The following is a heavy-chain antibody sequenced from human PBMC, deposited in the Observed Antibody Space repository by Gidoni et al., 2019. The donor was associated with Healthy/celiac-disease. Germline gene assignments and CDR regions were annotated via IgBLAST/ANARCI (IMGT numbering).Heavy chain of an antibody. CDR2: ISSSSSYI. CDR3: ARDLFDSSGYYPNWFDP. D-gene: IGHD3-22*01. J-gene: IGHJ5*02. CDR1: GFTFSSDS. V-gene: IGHV3-21*01. Sequence: EVQLVESGGGLVKPGGSLRLSCAASGFTFSSDSMNWVRQAPGKGLEWVSSISSSSSYIHYADSVKGRCTISRDNAKNSLYLQMNSLRAEDTAVYYCARDLFDSSGYYPNWFDPWGQGTLVTVSS.